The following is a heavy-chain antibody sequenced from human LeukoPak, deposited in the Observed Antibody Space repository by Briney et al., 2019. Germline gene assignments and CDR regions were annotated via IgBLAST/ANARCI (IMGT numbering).Heavy chain of an antibody. J-gene: IGHJ4*02. D-gene: IGHD2-2*02. CDR1: GFRFTNYW. V-gene: IGHV5-51*01. Sequence: GESLQISCQGSGFRFTNYWVGWVRPVPGKGLEGMGIIYPDDSDTRYSPSFQGQVTISADKSISPAYLHWSSLKASDTAMYYCAIGGDSTTSCYRCFNYWGQGTLVTVSS. CDR3: AIGGDSTTSCYRCFNY. CDR2: IYPDDSDT.